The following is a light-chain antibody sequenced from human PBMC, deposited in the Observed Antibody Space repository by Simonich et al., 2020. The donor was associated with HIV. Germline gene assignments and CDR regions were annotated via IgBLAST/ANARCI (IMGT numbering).Light chain of an antibody. CDR3: QQRSNWPLT. V-gene: IGKV3D-20*02. J-gene: IGKJ4*01. CDR1: QSVSSSY. CDR2: DAS. Sequence: EIVLTQSPGTLSLSPGERATLSCRASQSVSSSYLAWYQQKPGLAPRLLIYDASNRANGIPARFSGSGAGTDFTLTISSLEPEDFAVYYCQQRSNWPLTFGGGTKVEIK.